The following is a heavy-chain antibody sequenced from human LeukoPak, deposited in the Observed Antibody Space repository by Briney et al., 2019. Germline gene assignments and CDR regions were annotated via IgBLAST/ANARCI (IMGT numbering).Heavy chain of an antibody. CDR3: ASLIDYYDSSGFFSGYFDY. D-gene: IGHD3-22*01. Sequence: GESLKISCKGSGCSFMSYWIGWVRPMPGKGREWMGIIYPGDSDTIYSPSFQGQVTISDDKSRRNAYLQWSSLEASDSAMYYCASLIDYYDSSGFFSGYFDYWGQGALVTVSS. CDR1: GCSFMSYW. CDR2: IYPGDSDT. J-gene: IGHJ4*02. V-gene: IGHV5-51*01.